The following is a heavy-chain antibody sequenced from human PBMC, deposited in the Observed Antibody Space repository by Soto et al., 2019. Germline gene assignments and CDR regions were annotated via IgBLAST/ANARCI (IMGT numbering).Heavy chain of an antibody. CDR3: ARAKANWGFDP. CDR1: GGSFSGYY. V-gene: IGHV4-34*01. CDR2: INHSGST. D-gene: IGHD2-8*01. J-gene: IGHJ5*02. Sequence: QVQVQQWGAGLLKPSETLSLTCAVYGGSFSGYYWSWIRQPPGKGLEWIGEINHSGSTIYNPSLKSRVTISVDTSKNQFSLKLSSVTAADTAVYYCARAKANWGFDPWGQGTLVTVSS.